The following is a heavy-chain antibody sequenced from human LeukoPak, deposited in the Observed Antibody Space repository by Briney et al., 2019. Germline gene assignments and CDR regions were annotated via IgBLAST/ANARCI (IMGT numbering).Heavy chain of an antibody. CDR1: GFTFNNYG. J-gene: IGHJ4*02. CDR2: ISYDGRNI. CDR3: AKGPLRGTAAAIDY. D-gene: IGHD2-2*01. Sequence: GGSLRLSCAASGFTFNNYGMHWVRQTPGKGLEWVAVISYDGRNIHYPDSVKGRFTISRDISTDTLWLQMDSLRTEDTAVYYCAKGPLRGTAAAIDYWGQGTLVTVSS. V-gene: IGHV3-30*18.